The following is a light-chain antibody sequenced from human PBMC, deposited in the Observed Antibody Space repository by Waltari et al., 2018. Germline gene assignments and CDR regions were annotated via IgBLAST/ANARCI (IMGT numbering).Light chain of an antibody. J-gene: IGKJ4*01. CDR2: GAS. Sequence: EIVLTQSPGSLSLSPGERATLSCRASQTITGSWLTWYQQKPGQAPRLLIYGASVRATAIPDRFSGSGSVTDFTLTISRLEPEDFAVYYCQQYDGSSVTFGGGTKVEIK. CDR3: QQYDGSSVT. V-gene: IGKV3-20*01. CDR1: QTITGSW.